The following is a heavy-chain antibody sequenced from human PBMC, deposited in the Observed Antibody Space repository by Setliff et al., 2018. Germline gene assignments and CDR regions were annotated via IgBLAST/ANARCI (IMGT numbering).Heavy chain of an antibody. J-gene: IGHJ6*03. CDR1: GYNFKTYA. D-gene: IGHD1-7*01. V-gene: IGHV1-18*01. CDR2: ISLYDGHT. CDR3: ARAPSGTGFYHFFSYMDV. Sequence: ASVKVSCKASGYNFKTYAISWVRQAPGQGLEWMGFISLYDGHTNYAQNFQGRLTVTTDTSTSTAYMELSSLRFDDTAVYYCARAPSGTGFYHFFSYMDVWGKGTTVTVSS.